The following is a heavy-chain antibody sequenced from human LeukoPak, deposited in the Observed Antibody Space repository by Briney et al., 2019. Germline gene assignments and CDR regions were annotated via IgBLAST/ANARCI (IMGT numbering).Heavy chain of an antibody. CDR2: ISTSGST. J-gene: IGHJ3*02. CDR1: GGSINSGSYY. Sequence: PSQTLSLTCTVSGGSINSGSYYWSWIRQPAGKGLEWIGRISTSGSTNYNPSLKSRVTISVDTSKNQFSLKLSSVSAADTAVYFCVRGGDGYGIWGQGTKVTVSS. CDR3: VRGGDGYGI. V-gene: IGHV4-61*02. D-gene: IGHD5-24*01.